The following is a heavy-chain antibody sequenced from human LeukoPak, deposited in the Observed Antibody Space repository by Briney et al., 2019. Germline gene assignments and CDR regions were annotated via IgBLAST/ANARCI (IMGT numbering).Heavy chain of an antibody. J-gene: IGHJ3*02. D-gene: IGHD6-6*01. CDR1: GFTFSSYS. CDR3: ASLSIADSNDAFDI. V-gene: IGHV3-21*01. Sequence: GGSLRLSRAASGFTFSSYSMNWVRQAPGKGLEWVSSISSSSSYIYYADSVKGRFTISRDNAKNSLYLQMNSLRAEDTAVYYCASLSIADSNDAFDIWGQGTMVTVSS. CDR2: ISSSSSYI.